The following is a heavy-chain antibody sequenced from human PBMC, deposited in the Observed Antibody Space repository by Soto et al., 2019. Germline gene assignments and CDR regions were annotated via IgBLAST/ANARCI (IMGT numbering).Heavy chain of an antibody. CDR2: TWHDGGNK. Sequence: QVQLVESGGGVVQSGRSLRLSCAASGFAFSTYGMHWVRQAPGKGLEWVAMTWHDGGNKYYADSVKGRFTISRDNSENTLHLKVNSLYAEDKYVYYCASDLDWLLAVDYWGPVTLVTVS. CDR3: ASDLDWLLAVDY. V-gene: IGHV3-33*01. CDR1: GFAFSTYG. D-gene: IGHD3-9*01. J-gene: IGHJ4*02.